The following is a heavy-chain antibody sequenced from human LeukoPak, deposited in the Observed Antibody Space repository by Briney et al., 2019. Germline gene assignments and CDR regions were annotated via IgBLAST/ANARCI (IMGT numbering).Heavy chain of an antibody. J-gene: IGHJ4*02. Sequence: GGSLRLSCAASGFTFSSYGIHWVRQAPGKGLEWVAVISNDGSNKYYADSVRGRFTISRDNSKNTLYLQMNSLRAEDTAVYYCAKETGRWELEWGQGTLVTVSS. V-gene: IGHV3-30*18. D-gene: IGHD1-26*01. CDR1: GFTFSSYG. CDR3: AKETGRWELE. CDR2: ISNDGSNK.